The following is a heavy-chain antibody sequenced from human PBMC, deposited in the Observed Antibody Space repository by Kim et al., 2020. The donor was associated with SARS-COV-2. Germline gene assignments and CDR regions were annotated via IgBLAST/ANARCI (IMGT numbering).Heavy chain of an antibody. D-gene: IGHD5-18*01. V-gene: IGHV3-64D*09. CDR1: GFTFSTYA. CDR2: VSSNGDST. Sequence: GGSLRLSCSASGFTFSTYAMHWVRQAPGKGLEYVSAVSSNGDSTYYADSVKGRFTISRDNSKNTLHLQMSSLRAEDTAVYYCVKGVSYGWTYWGQGTLVTGSA. J-gene: IGHJ4*02. CDR3: VKGVSYGWTY.